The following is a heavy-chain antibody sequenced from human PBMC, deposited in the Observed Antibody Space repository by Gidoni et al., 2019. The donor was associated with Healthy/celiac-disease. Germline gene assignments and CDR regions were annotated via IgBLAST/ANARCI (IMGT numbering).Heavy chain of an antibody. Sequence: EVQLLESGGGLVQPGGSLRLSCAASGFPFSSYAMSWFRQAPGKGLEWVSAISGSGGSTYYADSVKGRFTTSRDNSKNTLYLQMNSLRAEDTAVYYCAKDRDTMIATPFDYWGQGTLVTVSS. V-gene: IGHV3-23*01. J-gene: IGHJ4*02. D-gene: IGHD3-22*01. CDR2: ISGSGGST. CDR3: AKDRDTMIATPFDY. CDR1: GFPFSSYA.